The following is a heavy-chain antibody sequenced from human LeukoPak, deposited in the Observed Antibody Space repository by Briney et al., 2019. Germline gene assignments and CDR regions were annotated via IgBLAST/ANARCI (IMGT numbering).Heavy chain of an antibody. CDR2: IYSGGST. Sequence: PGGSLRLSCAASGFTVSSNYMSWVRQAPGKGLEWVSVIYSGGSTYYADSVKGRFTISRDNSKNTLYLQMNSLRAEDTAVYYCARVYNYGSGSYSYAFDIWGQGTMVTVSS. CDR1: GFTVSSNY. CDR3: ARVYNYGSGSYSYAFDI. D-gene: IGHD3-10*01. J-gene: IGHJ3*02. V-gene: IGHV3-53*01.